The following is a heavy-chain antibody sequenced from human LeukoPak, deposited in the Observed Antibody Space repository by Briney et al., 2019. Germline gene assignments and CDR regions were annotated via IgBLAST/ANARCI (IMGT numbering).Heavy chain of an antibody. CDR3: ARVKGVVAVNWFDP. CDR2: IYYSGST. V-gene: IGHV4-59*01. D-gene: IGHD2-15*01. Sequence: SETLSLTCTVSGGSISSYYWSWIRQPPGKGLEWIGYIYYSGSTTYNPSLKSRVTISVDTSKNQFSLKLSSVTAADTAVYYCARVKGVVAVNWFDPWGQGTLVTVSS. J-gene: IGHJ5*02. CDR1: GGSISSYY.